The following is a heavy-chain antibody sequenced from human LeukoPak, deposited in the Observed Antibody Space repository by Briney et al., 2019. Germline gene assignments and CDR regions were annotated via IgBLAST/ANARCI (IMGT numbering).Heavy chain of an antibody. D-gene: IGHD5-12*01. CDR2: IYPGDSDT. CDR1: GYSFTSYW. Sequence: GESLKISCKGSGYSFTSYWIGWVRQMPGKGLEWMGIIYPGDSDTRYSLSFQGHVTISVDKSISTAYLQWSSLRASDTAMYYCARPSGYDLAYWGQGTLVTVSS. CDR3: ARPSGYDLAY. J-gene: IGHJ4*02. V-gene: IGHV5-51*01.